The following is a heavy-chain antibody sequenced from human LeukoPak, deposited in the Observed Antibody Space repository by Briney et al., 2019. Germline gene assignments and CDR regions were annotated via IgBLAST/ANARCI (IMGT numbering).Heavy chain of an antibody. CDR1: GFSFNTYA. V-gene: IGHV3-23*01. CDR2: ISYSGGDS. Sequence: GGSLRLSCAASGFSFNTYAMCWVRQAPGQGLEWVSCISYSGGDSYNADSVKGRFIISRDNSKNTLYLQMNSLRAEDTAVYYRAKRAVAGAYFDYWGQGTLVTVSS. D-gene: IGHD6-19*01. CDR3: AKRAVAGAYFDY. J-gene: IGHJ4*02.